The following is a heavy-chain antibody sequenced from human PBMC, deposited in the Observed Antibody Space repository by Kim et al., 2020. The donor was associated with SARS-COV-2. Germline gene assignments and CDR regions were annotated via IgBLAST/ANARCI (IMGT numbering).Heavy chain of an antibody. J-gene: IGHJ6*02. CDR3: GKDLRSYRPSSMVGGVLRLNYYYYGRDV. CDR2: ISGSGGST. CDR1: GFTFSSYA. D-gene: IGHD3-10*01. Sequence: GGSLRLSCAASGFTFSSYAMSWVRQAPGKGLEWVSAISGSGGSTYYADSVKGRFTISRDNSKNTLYLQMNSLRAEDTAVYYCGKDLRSYRPSSMVGGVLRLNYYYYGRDVWGQGTTVTVSS. V-gene: IGHV3-23*01.